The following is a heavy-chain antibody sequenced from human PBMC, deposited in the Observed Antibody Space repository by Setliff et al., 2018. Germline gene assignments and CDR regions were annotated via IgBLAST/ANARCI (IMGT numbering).Heavy chain of an antibody. D-gene: IGHD3-16*02. CDR2: TSYDGINK. CDR3: ARAGTVGELIAGWDS. Sequence: LRLSCAASGFIFSNYAMHWVRQAPGKGLEWVAVTSYDGINKYYADSVKGRFTISRDNSKNTLYLQMNTLRTEDTAVYFCARAGTVGELIAGWDSWGQGTLVTVSS. V-gene: IGHV3-30*01. CDR1: GFIFSNYA. J-gene: IGHJ4*02.